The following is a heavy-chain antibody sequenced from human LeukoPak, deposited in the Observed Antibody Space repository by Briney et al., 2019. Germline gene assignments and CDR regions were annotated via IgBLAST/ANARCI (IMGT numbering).Heavy chain of an antibody. D-gene: IGHD3-10*01. CDR2: ISYDGSNK. CDR1: GFTFSSYG. V-gene: IGHV3-30*18. Sequence: GGSLRLSCAASGFTFSSYGMHWVRQAPGKGLEWVAVISYDGSNKYYADSVKGRFTISRDNSKNTLYLQMNSLRAEDTAVYYCAKGLRELPNWGQGTLVTVSS. J-gene: IGHJ4*02. CDR3: AKGLRELPN.